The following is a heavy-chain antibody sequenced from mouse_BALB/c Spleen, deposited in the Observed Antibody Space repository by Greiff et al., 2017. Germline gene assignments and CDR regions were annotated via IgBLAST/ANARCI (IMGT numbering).Heavy chain of an antibody. CDR2: IWAGGST. D-gene: IGHD2-1*01. CDR3: AREPPGNYYAMDY. J-gene: IGHJ4*01. V-gene: IGHV2-9*02. CDR1: GFSLTSYG. Sequence: QVQLKESGPGLVAPSQSLSITCTVSGFSLTSYGVHWVRQPPGKGLEWLGVIWAGGSTNYNSALMSRLSISKDNSKSQVFLKMNSLQTDDTAMYYCAREPPGNYYAMDYWGQGTSVTVSS.